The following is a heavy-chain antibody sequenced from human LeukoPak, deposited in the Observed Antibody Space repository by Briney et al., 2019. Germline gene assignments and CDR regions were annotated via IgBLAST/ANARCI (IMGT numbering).Heavy chain of an antibody. V-gene: IGHV3-21*01. D-gene: IGHD1-26*01. CDR1: GFSFSDYS. J-gene: IGHJ6*03. Sequence: GGSLRLSCVASGFSFSDYSMNWVRQAPGKGLEWVSSINSRSNDIYYADSVKGRFTISRDNAQNSLYLQINSLRAEDTAVYYCARDPYSGRYGDYYYYYMDVWGKGTTVTISS. CDR3: ARDPYSGRYGDYYYYYMDV. CDR2: INSRSNDI.